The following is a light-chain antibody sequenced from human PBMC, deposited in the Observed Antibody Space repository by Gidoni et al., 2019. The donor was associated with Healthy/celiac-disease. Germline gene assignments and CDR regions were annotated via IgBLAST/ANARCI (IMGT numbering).Light chain of an antibody. CDR1: HSVLSSSNNKNY. CDR3: QQYYSTPYT. CDR2: WAS. V-gene: IGKV4-1*01. J-gene: IGKJ2*01. Sequence: IVMTQSPDSLAVSLGERATINGKSSHSVLSSSNNKNYLAWYQQKPVQPPKLLISWASTRESGVPDRFSGSGSGPDFTLTISSLQAEDVAVYYCQQYYSTPYTFGQGTKLEIK.